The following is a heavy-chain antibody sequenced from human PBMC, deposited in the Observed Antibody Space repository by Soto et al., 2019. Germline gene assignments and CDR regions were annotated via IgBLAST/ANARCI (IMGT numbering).Heavy chain of an antibody. D-gene: IGHD3-10*01. J-gene: IGHJ4*02. Sequence: EVQLVESGGGLIQPGGSLRLSCAVSGFTVSNNYMSWVRQAPGKGLEGVSVIYSGGYTAYGDSVKGRFTISRDNSKNKLYIQRNSVGPDDLAVYSVATTRGGGGYWGQGTLVTVSS. CDR3: ATTRGGGGY. V-gene: IGHV3-53*01. CDR2: IYSGGYT. CDR1: GFTVSNNY.